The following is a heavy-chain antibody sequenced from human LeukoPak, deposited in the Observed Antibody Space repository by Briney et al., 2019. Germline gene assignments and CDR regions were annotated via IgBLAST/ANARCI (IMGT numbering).Heavy chain of an antibody. CDR2: IYSEGNT. V-gene: IGHV3-66*01. J-gene: IGHJ4*02. D-gene: IGHD6-13*01. CDR1: GFTVSSNY. Sequence: GGSLRLSCAASGFTVSSNYMSWVRQAPGKGLEWVSIIYSEGNTYYADSVKGRFTISRDSSKNTMYLQMNSLRAEDTALYYCARALAAASHTSFDYWGQGTLVTVSS. CDR3: ARALAAASHTSFDY.